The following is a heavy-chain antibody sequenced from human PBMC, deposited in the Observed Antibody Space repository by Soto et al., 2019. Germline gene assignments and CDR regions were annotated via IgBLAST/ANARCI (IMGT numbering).Heavy chain of an antibody. CDR1: GGSISSGGYY. CDR3: SREGGYCSSTRCSFRWFDP. CDR2: IYYSGST. D-gene: IGHD2-2*01. J-gene: IGHJ5*02. V-gene: IGHV4-31*03. Sequence: SETLSLTCTVSGGSISSGGYYWSWIRQHPGKGLEWIGYIYYSGSTYYNPSLKSRVTISVDTSKNQFSLKLSSVTAADTAVDYCSREGGYCSSTRCSFRWFDPWVQGTLVTVSS.